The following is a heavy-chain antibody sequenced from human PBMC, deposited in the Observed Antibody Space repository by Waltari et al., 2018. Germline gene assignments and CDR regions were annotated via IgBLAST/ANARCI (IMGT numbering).Heavy chain of an antibody. CDR3: ARGRYYGSGSYFPFDY. V-gene: IGHV1-8*01. Sequence: QVQLVQSGAEVKKPGASVKVSCKASGYTFTTYDINWVRQATGQGLEWMGWMNPNTGNTGSVQKFQGRVTMTRNTSISTAYMELSSLRSEDTAVYYCARGRYYGSGSYFPFDYWGQGTLVTVSS. J-gene: IGHJ4*02. CDR1: GYTFTTYD. CDR2: MNPNTGNT. D-gene: IGHD3-10*01.